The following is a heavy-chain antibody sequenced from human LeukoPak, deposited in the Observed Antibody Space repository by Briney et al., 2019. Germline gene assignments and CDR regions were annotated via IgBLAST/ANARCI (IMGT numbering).Heavy chain of an antibody. J-gene: IGHJ4*02. CDR3: ARVSLSSRDYFDF. V-gene: IGHV3-53*01. CDR2: IHSGSNT. Sequence: GGSLRLSCAASGFSVSSNYMSWVRQVPGTGLEWLSIIHSGSNTYYADSVKGRFTISQDNSQNTLFLQMNSLRVEDTAVYSCARVSLSSRDYFDFWGQGTLVTVSS. D-gene: IGHD6-19*01. CDR1: GFSVSSNY.